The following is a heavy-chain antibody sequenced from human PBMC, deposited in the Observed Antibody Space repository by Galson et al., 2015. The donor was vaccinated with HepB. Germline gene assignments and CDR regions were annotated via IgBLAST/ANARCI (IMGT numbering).Heavy chain of an antibody. J-gene: IGHJ4*02. V-gene: IGHV3-7*03. CDR1: GFTFSSYW. CDR2: IKEDGSEK. CDR3: ARNRLSEQQLVHIFDN. Sequence: SLRLSCAASGFTFSSYWMSWVRQAPGKGLEWVAHIKEDGSEKYYVDSVKGRFTISKDNAKNSLYLRMNSLRAEDTAVYFCARNRLSEQQLVHIFDNWGQGTLVTVSS. D-gene: IGHD6-13*01.